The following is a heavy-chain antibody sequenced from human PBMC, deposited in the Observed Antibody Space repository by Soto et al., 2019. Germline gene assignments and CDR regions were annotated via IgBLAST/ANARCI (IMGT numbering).Heavy chain of an antibody. CDR2: IYYSGST. Sequence: SETLSLTCTVSGGSISSDYWSWIRQPPGKGLEWIGYIYYSGSTNYNPSLKSRVTISVDTSKNQFSLKLSSVTAADTAVYYCARVHRNRGRQLDPRRFHFDYWGQGTLVTVSS. CDR3: ARVHRNRGRQLDPRRFHFDY. CDR1: GGSISSDY. D-gene: IGHD6-13*01. J-gene: IGHJ4*02. V-gene: IGHV4-59*01.